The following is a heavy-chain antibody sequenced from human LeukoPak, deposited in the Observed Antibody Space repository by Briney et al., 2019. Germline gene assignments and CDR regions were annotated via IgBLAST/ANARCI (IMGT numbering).Heavy chain of an antibody. CDR2: ISGSGGST. J-gene: IGHJ5*02. V-gene: IGHV3-23*01. Sequence: GGSLRLSCAVSGFTFSSYAMSWVRQAPGKGLEWVSAISGSGGSTYYADSVKGRFTISRDNSKNTLYLQMNSLRAEDTAVYYCAKDTAGYSSSWEGWFDPWGQGTLVTVSS. CDR1: GFTFSSYA. CDR3: AKDTAGYSSSWEGWFDP. D-gene: IGHD6-13*01.